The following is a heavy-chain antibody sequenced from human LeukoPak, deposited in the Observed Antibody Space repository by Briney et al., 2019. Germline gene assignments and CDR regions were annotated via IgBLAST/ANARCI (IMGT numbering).Heavy chain of an antibody. V-gene: IGHV3-69-1*01. J-gene: IGHJ4*02. CDR3: VRGVGVSRFNYLDS. Sequence: KPGGSLRLSCEASGFTFSAYAMTWVRQAPGKGLEWVSSIGSDNKPHYSESVKGRFAISRDNSKNTLYLQMNSLRDDDTAVYYCVRGVGVSRFNYLDSWGQGTLVIVSS. CDR2: IGSDNKP. D-gene: IGHD6-13*01. CDR1: GFTFSAYA.